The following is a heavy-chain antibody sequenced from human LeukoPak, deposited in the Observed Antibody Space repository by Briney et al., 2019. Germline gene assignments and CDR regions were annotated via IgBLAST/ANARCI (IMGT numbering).Heavy chain of an antibody. CDR3: AKDRPIMHFDP. D-gene: IGHD2-8*01. Sequence: GGSLRLSCAASGFSFNAYAMNWVRQAPGKGLEWVSAISGSGGGTYYADSVKGRFTISRDNSKNTLYLQMSSLRAEDTAVYYCAKDRPIMHFDPWGQGTLVTVSS. V-gene: IGHV3-23*01. J-gene: IGHJ5*01. CDR2: ISGSGGGT. CDR1: GFSFNAYA.